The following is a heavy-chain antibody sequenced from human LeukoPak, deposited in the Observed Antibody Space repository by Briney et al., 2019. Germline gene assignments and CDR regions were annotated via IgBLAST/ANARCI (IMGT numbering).Heavy chain of an antibody. V-gene: IGHV3-30*18. D-gene: IGHD3-22*01. CDR2: VSTDGTIK. CDR3: VQEFNHEQWFFAF. CDR1: GFIFSSYS. J-gene: IGHJ2*01. Sequence: GGSLRLSCAAPGFIFSSYSMHWVRQAPGKGLEWVAVVSTDGTIKYYADSMKGRFTVSRDNYKNTVDLQMNSLRVEDTALYFCVQEFNHEQWFFAFWGRGTLVTVSS.